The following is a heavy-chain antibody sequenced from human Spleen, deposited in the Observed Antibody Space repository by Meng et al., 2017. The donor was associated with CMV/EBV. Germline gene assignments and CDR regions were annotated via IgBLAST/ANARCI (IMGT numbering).Heavy chain of an antibody. CDR2: IKSKTDGGTT. CDR1: GFTFSNAW. V-gene: IGHV3-15*01. D-gene: IGHD3-3*01. CDR3: TTDRVNVYYDFWSGYYQRSGYYFDY. J-gene: IGHJ4*02. Sequence: GESLKISCAASGFTFSNAWMSWVRQAPGKGLEWVGRIKSKTDGGTTDYAAPVKGRFTISRDDSKNTLYLQMNSLKTEDTAVYYFTTDRVNVYYDFWSGYYQRSGYYFDYWGQGTLVTVSS.